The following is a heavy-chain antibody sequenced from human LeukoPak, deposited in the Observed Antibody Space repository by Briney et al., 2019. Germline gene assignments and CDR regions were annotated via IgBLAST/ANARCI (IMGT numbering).Heavy chain of an antibody. Sequence: ASVKVSCKASGYTFTSYGISWVRQAPGQGLEWMGWINPNSGGTNYAQKFQGRVTMTRNTSISTAYMELSSLRSEDTAVYYCARRPPNRLLYAFDIWGQGTMVTVSS. CDR1: GYTFTSYG. CDR3: ARRPPNRLLYAFDI. J-gene: IGHJ3*02. CDR2: INPNSGGT. V-gene: IGHV1-8*02.